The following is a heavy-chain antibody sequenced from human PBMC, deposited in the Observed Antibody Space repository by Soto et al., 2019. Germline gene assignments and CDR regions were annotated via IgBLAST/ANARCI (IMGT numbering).Heavy chain of an antibody. CDR1: GYTSTRYA. Sequence: ASVKVSCKASGYTSTRYAISWVRQAPGQGLEWMGWISAYNGNTNYAQKFQGRVTMTTDTSTSTAYMDLRSLRSDDTAVYYCARDSRDGSGWYFDYWGQGTPVTVSS. D-gene: IGHD6-19*01. CDR2: ISAYNGNT. V-gene: IGHV1-18*04. CDR3: ARDSRDGSGWYFDY. J-gene: IGHJ4*02.